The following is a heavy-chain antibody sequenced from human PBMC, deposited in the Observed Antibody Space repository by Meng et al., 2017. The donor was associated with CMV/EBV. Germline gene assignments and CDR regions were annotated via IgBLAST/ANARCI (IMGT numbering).Heavy chain of an antibody. CDR2: ISSSGSWI. J-gene: IGHJ4*02. Sequence: GESLKISCAASGFTFNSYSMNWVRPAPGKGLEWVSSISSSGSWIYYADSVRGRFSISRDNAKNSLYLQMNSLRAEDTAVYYCVSEPYDTLTGLPGWYFDTWGQGALVTVSS. D-gene: IGHD3-9*01. V-gene: IGHV3-21*06. CDR1: GFTFNSYS. CDR3: VSEPYDTLTGLPGWYFDT.